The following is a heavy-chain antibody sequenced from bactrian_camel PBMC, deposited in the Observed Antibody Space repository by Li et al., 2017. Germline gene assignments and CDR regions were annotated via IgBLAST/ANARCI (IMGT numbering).Heavy chain of an antibody. D-gene: IGHD2*01. Sequence: QLVESGGGLVEAGGSLRLSCAASGFTFSSYGLSWVRQAPGKGLEWISDITSGYVTYYADSVKGRFTISRDNAKNTVYLQLNRLKAEDTAMYYCVTVGRAGSSRGMLNWGKGTQVTVS. V-gene: IGHV3S40*01. J-gene: IGHJ7*01. CDR1: GFTFSSYG. CDR2: ITSGYVT.